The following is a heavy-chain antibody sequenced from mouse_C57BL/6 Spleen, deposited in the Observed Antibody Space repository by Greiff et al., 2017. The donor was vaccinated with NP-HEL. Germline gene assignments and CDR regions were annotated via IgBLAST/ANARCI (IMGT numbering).Heavy chain of an antibody. V-gene: IGHV1-80*01. J-gene: IGHJ1*03. CDR2: IYPADGDT. Sequence: QVQLQQSGAELVKPGASVKISCKASGYAFSSYWMNWVKQRPGKGLEWIGPIYPADGDTNYNGKFKGKATLTSDNSSSTAYIELSNLTSQDSEVSFCARSATVVDWYFDVWGTGTTLTVSS. D-gene: IGHD1-1*01. CDR1: GYAFSSYW. CDR3: ARSATVVDWYFDV.